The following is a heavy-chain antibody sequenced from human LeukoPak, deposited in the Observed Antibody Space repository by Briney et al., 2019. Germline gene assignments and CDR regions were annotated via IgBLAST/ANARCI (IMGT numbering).Heavy chain of an antibody. V-gene: IGHV3-7*01. J-gene: IGHJ4*02. Sequence: GGSLRLSCAASGISFASYWVTWVRKAPGKGLEWVANIGQDGIETVYEGSVKGRFTISRDNARNLLFLQMNSLRADDTAVYYCAIPSSYDGSRYYHAYWGQGTLVSVSS. D-gene: IGHD3-22*01. CDR2: IGQDGIET. CDR3: AIPSSYDGSRYYHAY. CDR1: GISFASYW.